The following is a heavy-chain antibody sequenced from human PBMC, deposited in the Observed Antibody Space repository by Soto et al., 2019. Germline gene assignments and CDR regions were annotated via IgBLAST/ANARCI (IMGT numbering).Heavy chain of an antibody. V-gene: IGHV3-30*03. CDR2: ISYDGGNQ. Sequence: QVQLVESGGAVVQPGRSLTLSCLASGFSFSSHGMHWIRQAPGKGLAWLAVISYDGGNQNYADSVTCRFTISGDNSKIRMFLQINGLRPEYTAVYFCARDRPGGDYWAGFEYWGQGTLVIVSS. J-gene: IGHJ4*02. CDR1: GFSFSSHG. CDR3: ARDRPGGDYWAGFEY. D-gene: IGHD4-17*01.